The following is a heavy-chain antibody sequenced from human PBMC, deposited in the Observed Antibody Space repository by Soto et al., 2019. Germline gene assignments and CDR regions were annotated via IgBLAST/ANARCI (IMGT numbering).Heavy chain of an antibody. V-gene: IGHV4-31*03. Sequence: QVQLQESGPGLVKPSQTLSLTCNVSGGSVSSGPYYWTWIRQHPGKGLEWIGCIYYSGRTYDNPSLKSRVSISVDTSKNQFSLKLTSMTAADTAVYYCACGGGPYYFDYWGRGTLVTVSS. J-gene: IGHJ4*02. CDR2: IYYSGRT. D-gene: IGHD2-21*01. CDR3: ACGGGPYYFDY. CDR1: GGSVSSGPYY.